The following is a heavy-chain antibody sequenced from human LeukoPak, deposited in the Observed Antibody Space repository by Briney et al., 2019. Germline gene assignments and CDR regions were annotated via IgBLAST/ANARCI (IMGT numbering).Heavy chain of an antibody. D-gene: IGHD3-16*01. CDR3: ARLNFRGGEALHFDS. CDR2: IHSDGTT. Sequence: SETLSLTCSVSGGSLTNYYWGWTRQPPGKGLEFIGYIHSDGTTNYDSSLQSRVAISLDTSKIQFSLRLCSVTAADTALYFCARLNFRGGEALHFDSWGQGTLVTVSS. CDR1: GGSLTNYY. J-gene: IGHJ4*02. V-gene: IGHV4-4*09.